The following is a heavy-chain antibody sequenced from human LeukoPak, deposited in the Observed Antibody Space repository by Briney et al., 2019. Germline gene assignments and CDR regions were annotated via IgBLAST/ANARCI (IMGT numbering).Heavy chain of an antibody. V-gene: IGHV4-39*07. Sequence: SETLSLTCTVSGGSINSITNYWGWIRQPPGKGLEWIGSIYYSGSTYYNPSLKSRVTISIDTSKNQFSLKLDSLTAADTAVYYCARGRTRIPYSYAYFGYWGQGTLVTVSS. CDR3: ARGRTRIPYSYAYFGY. D-gene: IGHD5-18*01. J-gene: IGHJ4*02. CDR2: IYYSGST. CDR1: GGSINSITNY.